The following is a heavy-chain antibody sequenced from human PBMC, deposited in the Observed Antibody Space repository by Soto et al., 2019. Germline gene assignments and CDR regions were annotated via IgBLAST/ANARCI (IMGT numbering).Heavy chain of an antibody. Sequence: QITLKESGPTLVKPTQTLTLTCTFSGFSLSTSGVGVGWIRQPPGKALEWLALIYWDHSERYSPSLKSRLTITKDTSKHQVVLTLTNMDPVDTATYYCIHTVRWLSFDLWGRGTLVTVSS. D-gene: IGHD5-12*01. V-gene: IGHV2-5*02. J-gene: IGHJ2*01. CDR3: IHTVRWLSFDL. CDR2: IYWDHSE. CDR1: GFSLSTSGVG.